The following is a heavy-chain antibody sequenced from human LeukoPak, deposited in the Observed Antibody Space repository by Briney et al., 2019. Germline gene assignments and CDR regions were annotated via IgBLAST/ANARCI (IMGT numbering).Heavy chain of an antibody. CDR2: IWYDGSNK. CDR1: GFTFSSYG. D-gene: IGHD5-24*01. J-gene: IGHJ4*02. CDR3: AKDRMATITGFDY. Sequence: GGSLRLSCAASGFTFSSYGMHWVRQAPGKGLEWVAVIWYDGSNKYYADSVKGRFTISRDNSKNTLYLQMNSLRAEGTGVYYCAKDRMATITGFDYWGQGTLVTVSS. V-gene: IGHV3-33*06.